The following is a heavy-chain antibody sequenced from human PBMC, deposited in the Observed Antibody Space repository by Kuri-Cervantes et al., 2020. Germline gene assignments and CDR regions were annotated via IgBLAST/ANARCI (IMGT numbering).Heavy chain of an antibody. V-gene: IGHV3-9*01. CDR1: GFTFDDYA. D-gene: IGHD1-7*01. Sequence: GGSLRLSGAASGFTFDDYAMHWVRQAPGKGLEWVSGISWNSSSIGYAASVKGRFNISRDNAKNSLYLQMNSLRAEDTALSCCAKGNWNYEGRVAFDIWGQGTMVTVSS. CDR3: AKGNWNYEGRVAFDI. CDR2: ISWNSSSI. J-gene: IGHJ3*02.